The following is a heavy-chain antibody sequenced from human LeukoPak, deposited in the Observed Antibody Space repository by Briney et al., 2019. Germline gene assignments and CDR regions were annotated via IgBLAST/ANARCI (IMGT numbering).Heavy chain of an antibody. CDR1: GYTFTSYY. CDR2: INPSGGST. J-gene: IGHJ5*02. Sequence: APVKVSCKASGYTFTSYYMHWVRQAPGQGLEWMGIINPSGGSTSYAQKFQGRVTMTRDMSTSTVYTELSSLRSEDTAVYYCARTMIVGKNWFDPWGQGTLVTVSS. V-gene: IGHV1-46*01. CDR3: ARTMIVGKNWFDP. D-gene: IGHD3-22*01.